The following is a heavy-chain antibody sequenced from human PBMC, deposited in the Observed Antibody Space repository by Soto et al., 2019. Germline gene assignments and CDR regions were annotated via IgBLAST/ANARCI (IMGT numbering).Heavy chain of an antibody. V-gene: IGHV6-1*01. CDR3: ARQTAIISSRRGYYHYVMAV. CDR2: TYYRSKWYN. Sequence: SQTISLTCAISGDSVSSNSAAWNWIRQSPSRGLEWLGRTYYRSKWYNDYAVSVKSRITINPDTSKNQFSLQLNSVTPEDTAVYYCARQTAIISSRRGYYHYVMAVWGQRSTVTGSS. CDR1: GDSVSSNSAA. J-gene: IGHJ6*02. D-gene: IGHD3-10*01.